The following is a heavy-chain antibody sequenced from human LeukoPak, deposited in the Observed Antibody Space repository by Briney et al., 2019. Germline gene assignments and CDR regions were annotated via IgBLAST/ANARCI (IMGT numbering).Heavy chain of an antibody. J-gene: IGHJ4*02. Sequence: PGGSLRLSCAASGFTFSSYGMHWVRQAPGKGLEWVAVISYDGSNKYYADSVKGRFTISRDNSKNTLYLQMNSLRAEDTAVYYCEKGPSGWYSAFDYWGQGTLVTVSS. V-gene: IGHV3-30*18. D-gene: IGHD6-19*01. CDR2: ISYDGSNK. CDR1: GFTFSSYG. CDR3: EKGPSGWYSAFDY.